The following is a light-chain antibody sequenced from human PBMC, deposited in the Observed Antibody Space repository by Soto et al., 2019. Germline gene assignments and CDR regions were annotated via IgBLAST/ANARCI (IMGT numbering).Light chain of an antibody. Sequence: QSVLTQPRSVSGSPGQLVTISCTGTSSDVGGSNHVSWYQHHPGKAPKFMIYDISKRPSGVPDRFSGSKSGNTASLTISGPQAEDAAYYYCKSYAGINTYVFGSGTKVTVL. CDR1: SSDVGGSNH. CDR2: DIS. J-gene: IGLJ1*01. CDR3: KSYAGINTYV. V-gene: IGLV2-11*01.